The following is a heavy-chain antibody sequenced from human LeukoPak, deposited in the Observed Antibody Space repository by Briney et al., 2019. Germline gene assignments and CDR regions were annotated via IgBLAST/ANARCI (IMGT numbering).Heavy chain of an antibody. V-gene: IGHV3-23*01. Sequence: PGGSLRLSCAASGFTFSSYAMSWVRQAPGKGLEWVSAISGSGGSTYYADSVKGRFTISRDNSKNTLYLRMNSLRAEDTAVYYCAKTGRRELSFICFDYWGQGTLVTVSS. CDR1: GFTFSSYA. J-gene: IGHJ4*02. D-gene: IGHD3-16*02. CDR2: ISGSGGST. CDR3: AKTGRRELSFICFDY.